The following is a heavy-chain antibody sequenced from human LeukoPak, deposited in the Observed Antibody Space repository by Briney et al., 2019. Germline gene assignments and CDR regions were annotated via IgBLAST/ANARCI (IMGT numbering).Heavy chain of an antibody. Sequence: GRSLRLSCAASGFTFSSYAMPWLRQAPGKGREGVAVISYDGSNKYYADSVKGRFTISRDNSKNTLYLQMNSLRAEDTAVYYCASRDGYNYGWYYFDYWGQGTLVTVSS. CDR2: ISYDGSNK. CDR1: GFTFSSYA. CDR3: ASRDGYNYGWYYFDY. V-gene: IGHV3-30*01. J-gene: IGHJ4*02. D-gene: IGHD5-24*01.